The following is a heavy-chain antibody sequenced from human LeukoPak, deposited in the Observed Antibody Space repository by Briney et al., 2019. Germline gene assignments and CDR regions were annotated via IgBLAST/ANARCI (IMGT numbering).Heavy chain of an antibody. CDR2: IIPIFGTA. V-gene: IGHV1-69*13. CDR3: AREDGNYSRYYDY. CDR1: GDTFSSYI. Sequence: SVKVSCKASGDTFSSYIISWVRQAPGQGLEWMGGIIPIFGTANYAQKFQGRVTITADESTSTAYMELNSLRSEDTAMYYCAREDGNYSRYYDYWGQGTLVTVSS. D-gene: IGHD1-26*01. J-gene: IGHJ4*02.